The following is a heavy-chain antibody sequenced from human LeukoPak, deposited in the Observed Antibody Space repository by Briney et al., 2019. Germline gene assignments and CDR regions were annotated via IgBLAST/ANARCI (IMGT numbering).Heavy chain of an antibody. CDR1: RFTFSSYC. Sequence: PGRSLRLSCAASRFTFSSYCMHWVRQAPGKGLEWVAVISYDGSNKYYADSVKGRFTISRDNSKNTLYLQMQSLRAEDTAVYYCAKEGGYYDILSNPYYFDYWGQGTLVTVSS. J-gene: IGHJ4*02. D-gene: IGHD3-9*01. CDR3: AKEGGYYDILSNPYYFDY. CDR2: ISYDGSNK. V-gene: IGHV3-30*18.